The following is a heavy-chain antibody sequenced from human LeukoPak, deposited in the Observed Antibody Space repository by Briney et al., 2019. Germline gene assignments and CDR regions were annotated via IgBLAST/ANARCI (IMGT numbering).Heavy chain of an antibody. CDR2: ISYDGSNK. Sequence: PGGSLRLSCAASGFTFSSYAMHWVRQAPGKGLEWVAVISYDGSNKYYADSVKGRFTISRDNSKNTLYLQMNSLRAEDTAVYYCARDPYYYDSRTNRDFDYWGQGTLVTVSS. V-gene: IGHV3-30*04. J-gene: IGHJ4*02. CDR3: ARDPYYYDSRTNRDFDY. CDR1: GFTFSSYA. D-gene: IGHD3-22*01.